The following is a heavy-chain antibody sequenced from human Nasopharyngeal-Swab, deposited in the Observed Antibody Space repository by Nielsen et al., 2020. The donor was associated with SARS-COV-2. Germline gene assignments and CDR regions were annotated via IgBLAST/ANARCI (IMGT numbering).Heavy chain of an antibody. CDR3: ARDLGGGYCTTTNCLGS. Sequence: GESLKISCAVSGFTVSSTYMSWVRQAPGKGLEWVSVTEIGGTTHYADSVKGRFTISRDSSTNTLYLQMNSLRVEDTAVYYCARDLGGGYCTTTNCLGSWGQGTLVTVSS. J-gene: IGHJ1*01. D-gene: IGHD2-2*01. V-gene: IGHV3-53*01. CDR1: GFTVSSTY. CDR2: TEIGGTT.